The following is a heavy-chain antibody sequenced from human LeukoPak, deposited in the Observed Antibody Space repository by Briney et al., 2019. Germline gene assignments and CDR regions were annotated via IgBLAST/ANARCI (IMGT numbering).Heavy chain of an antibody. D-gene: IGHD3-3*01. Sequence: GGSLRLSCAASGFAFSRYSLNWVRQAPGKGLEWVSSISSSSRYLGYADSVRGRFTISRDNAKNSLYLQMNSLRSEGTAVYYCARDDFGVVINDAFDMWGQGTMVTVSS. J-gene: IGHJ3*02. CDR1: GFAFSRYS. V-gene: IGHV3-21*04. CDR3: ARDDFGVVINDAFDM. CDR2: ISSSSRYL.